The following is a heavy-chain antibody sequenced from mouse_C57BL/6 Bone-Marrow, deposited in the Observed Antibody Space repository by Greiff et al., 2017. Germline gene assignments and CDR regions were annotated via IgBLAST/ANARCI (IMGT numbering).Heavy chain of an antibody. D-gene: IGHD2-3*01. V-gene: IGHV1-69*01. CDR2: IDPSDSYT. CDR3: ARYDDGYPY. J-gene: IGHJ2*01. CDR1: GYTFTSYW. Sequence: VQLQQPGAELVMPGASVKLSCKASGYTFTSYWMHWVKQRPGQGLEWIGEIDPSDSYTNYNQKFKGKSTLTVDKSSSTAYMQLSSLTSEDSAVYYCARYDDGYPYWGQGTTLTVSS.